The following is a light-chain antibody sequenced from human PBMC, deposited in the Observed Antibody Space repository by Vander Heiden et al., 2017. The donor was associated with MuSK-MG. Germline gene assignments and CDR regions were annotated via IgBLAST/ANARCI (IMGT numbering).Light chain of an antibody. Sequence: SALTQPPSASGSPGPSVPIPCTGSSSDVGGSNYVSWDQQHPGKAPKGMIYEGTKRPSGVPDRFSGSKSGNTASLTVSGLQAEEEADYYCCSYGGSDNLVFGGGTTLTVL. CDR3: CSYGGSDNLV. CDR1: SSDVGGSNY. V-gene: IGLV2-8*01. J-gene: IGLJ3*02. CDR2: EGT.